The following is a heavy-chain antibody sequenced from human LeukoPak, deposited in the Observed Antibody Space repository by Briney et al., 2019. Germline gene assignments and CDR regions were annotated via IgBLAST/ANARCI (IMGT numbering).Heavy chain of an antibody. CDR3: ARLSSRSGYSYGYWFDY. CDR2: IYYSGST. V-gene: IGHV4-59*08. Sequence: SETLSLTCTVSGGSISSYYWSWIRQPPGKGLEWIGYIYYSGSTNYNPPLKSRVTISVDTSKNQFSLKLSSVTAADTAVYYCARLSSRSGYSYGYWFDYWGQGTLVTVSS. CDR1: GGSISSYY. D-gene: IGHD5-18*01. J-gene: IGHJ4*02.